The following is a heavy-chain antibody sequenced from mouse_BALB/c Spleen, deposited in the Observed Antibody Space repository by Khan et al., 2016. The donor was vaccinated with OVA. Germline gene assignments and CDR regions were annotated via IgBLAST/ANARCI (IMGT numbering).Heavy chain of an antibody. CDR1: GFSLTSYG. CDR3: ARQIFPGYFDV. J-gene: IGHJ1*01. V-gene: IGHV2-6-1*01. CDR2: IWSDGKT. Sequence: QVQLKESGPGLVAPSQSLSITCTISGFSLTSYGIHWVRQPPGKGLEWLVVIWSDGKTTYNSALKSRLNIIKDNSKSQVFLKMNSLQTDDTDMYYCARQIFPGYFDVWGAGTTVTVSS.